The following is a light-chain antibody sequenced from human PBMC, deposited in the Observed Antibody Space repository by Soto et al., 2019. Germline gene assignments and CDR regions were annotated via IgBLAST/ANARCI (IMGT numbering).Light chain of an antibody. V-gene: IGKV3-20*01. CDR2: GAS. Sequence: EIVLTQSPGTLSLSPGERATLSCRASQSVSSSYLAWYQQKPGQAPRLLIYGASSTATGIPDRFSGSGSVTDFTLTISRLEPEDFAVYYFQQYGSSMYTFGQGTKLEIK. J-gene: IGKJ2*01. CDR1: QSVSSSY. CDR3: QQYGSSMYT.